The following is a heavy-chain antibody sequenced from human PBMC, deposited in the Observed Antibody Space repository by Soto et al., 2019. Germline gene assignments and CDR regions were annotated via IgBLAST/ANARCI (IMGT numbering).Heavy chain of an antibody. V-gene: IGHV1-2*04. D-gene: IGHD3-22*01. CDR1: GYTFTGYY. J-gene: IGHJ6*02. Sequence: GASVKVSCKASGYTFTGYYMHWVRQAPGQGLEWMGWINPNSGGTNYAQKFQGWVTMTRDTSISTAYMELSRLRSDDTAVYYCARVGGYYDSSGYLSYYYGMDVWGQGTTVTVSS. CDR3: ARVGGYYDSSGYLSYYYGMDV. CDR2: INPNSGGT.